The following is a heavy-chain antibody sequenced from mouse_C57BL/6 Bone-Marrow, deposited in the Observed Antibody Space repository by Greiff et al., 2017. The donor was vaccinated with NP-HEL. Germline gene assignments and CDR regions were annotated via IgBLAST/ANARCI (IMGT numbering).Heavy chain of an antibody. V-gene: IGHV1-66*01. CDR3: GELTGTAWFAY. CDR1: GYSFTSYY. Sequence: QVQLQQSGPELVKPGASVKISCKASGYSFTSYYIHWVKQRPGQGLEWIGWIYPGSGNTKYNEKFKGKATLTADTSSSTAYMQLSSLTSEDSAVYYCGELTGTAWFAYWGQGTLVTVSA. J-gene: IGHJ3*01. CDR2: IYPGSGNT. D-gene: IGHD4-1*01.